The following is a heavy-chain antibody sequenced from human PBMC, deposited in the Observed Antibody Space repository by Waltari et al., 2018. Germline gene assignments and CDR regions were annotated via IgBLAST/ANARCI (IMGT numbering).Heavy chain of an antibody. V-gene: IGHV3-48*03. CDR2: ISVGGHTI. J-gene: IGHJ4*02. Sequence: EGQLVESGGTLVQPGGSLRLSCAASGFTFSSYEMNWVRQAPGKGLRWISYISVGGHTIDYADSVKGRFTISRDNAENSLFLQMDSLGVDDTAIYYCARDIGFCSGNNCFSVLWGQGTLVTVSS. CDR3: ARDIGFCSGNNCFSVL. CDR1: GFTFSSYE. D-gene: IGHD2-15*01.